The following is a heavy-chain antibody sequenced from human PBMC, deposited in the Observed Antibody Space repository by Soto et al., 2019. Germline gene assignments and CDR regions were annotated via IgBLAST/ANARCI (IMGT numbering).Heavy chain of an antibody. Sequence: SGPTLVNPTQTLTLTCTFSGFSLSTSGMCVSWIRQPPGKALEWLALMDWDDDKYYSTSLKTRLTISKDTSKNQVVLTMTNMDPVDTATYYCARLAYSSSSFDYWGQGXLVTVYS. CDR1: GFSLSTSGMC. D-gene: IGHD6-13*01. CDR2: MDWDDDK. V-gene: IGHV2-70*01. J-gene: IGHJ4*02. CDR3: ARLAYSSSSFDY.